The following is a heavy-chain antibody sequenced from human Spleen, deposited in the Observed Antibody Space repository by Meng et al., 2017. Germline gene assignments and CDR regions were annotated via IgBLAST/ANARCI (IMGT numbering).Heavy chain of an antibody. V-gene: IGHV3-48*03. CDR3: ARVGTTVVSWYFDL. D-gene: IGHD4-23*01. CDR1: GFTSSSYE. J-gene: IGHJ2*01. Sequence: GESLKISCAASGFTSSSYEMILVRRAPGKGLEWVSYISSSGTAIYYADSVKGRFTISRDNAKNSLYLQMNSLRAEDTAVYYCARVGTTVVSWYFDLWGRGTLVTVSS. CDR2: ISSSGTAI.